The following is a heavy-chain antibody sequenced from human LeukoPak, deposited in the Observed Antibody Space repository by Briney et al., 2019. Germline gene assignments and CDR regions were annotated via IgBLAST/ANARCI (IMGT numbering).Heavy chain of an antibody. D-gene: IGHD6-13*01. Sequence: GGSLRLSCAASGFTFSSYAMHWVRQAPGKGLEWVAVISYDGSNKYYADSVKGRFTISRDNSKNTLYLQMNSLRAEDTAVYYCAKDLIAAARLNFDYWGQGTLVTVSS. CDR3: AKDLIAAARLNFDY. CDR2: ISYDGSNK. V-gene: IGHV3-30-3*01. J-gene: IGHJ4*02. CDR1: GFTFSSYA.